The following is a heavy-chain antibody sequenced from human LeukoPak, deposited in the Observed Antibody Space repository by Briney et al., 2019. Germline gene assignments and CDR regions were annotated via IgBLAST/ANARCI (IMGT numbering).Heavy chain of an antibody. V-gene: IGHV3-23*01. Sequence: GGSLGLSCAASGFTFSSHAMSWVRQAPGKGLEWVSAISGSGASTYYADSVKGRFTISRDNSKNTLYLQMNSLRAEDTAVYYCAKDPDSGSNEGCWGQGTLVTVSS. D-gene: IGHD1-26*01. CDR1: GFTFSSHA. CDR3: AKDPDSGSNEGC. CDR2: ISGSGAST. J-gene: IGHJ4*02.